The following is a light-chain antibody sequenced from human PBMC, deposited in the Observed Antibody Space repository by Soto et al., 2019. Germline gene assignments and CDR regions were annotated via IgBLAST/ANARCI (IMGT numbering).Light chain of an antibody. V-gene: IGLV2-18*01. CDR2: GVT. CDR1: SSDIGYYNR. Sequence: QSALTQPPSVSGSPGQSVTISCTGTSSDIGYYNRVSWYQQPPGTAPKLMIYGVTNRPSGVPDRFSGSRSGNTASLTISGLQAEDGADFYWSLYSTRSTWGFGGGTKLAVL. CDR3: SLYSTRSTWG. J-gene: IGLJ3*02.